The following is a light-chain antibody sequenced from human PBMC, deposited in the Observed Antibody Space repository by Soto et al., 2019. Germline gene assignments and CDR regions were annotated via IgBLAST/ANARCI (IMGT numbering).Light chain of an antibody. CDR3: LQHSTYPLT. Sequence: DIQMTQFPSSLAASVGDGVSISCRASQGIRNDLGWYQQKPGKAPKRLIYAASSLQSGVPSRFSGSGSGTEFTLAISSLQPEDSATFYCLQHSTYPLTFGQGTKVEIK. J-gene: IGKJ1*01. CDR2: AAS. CDR1: QGIRND. V-gene: IGKV1-17*01.